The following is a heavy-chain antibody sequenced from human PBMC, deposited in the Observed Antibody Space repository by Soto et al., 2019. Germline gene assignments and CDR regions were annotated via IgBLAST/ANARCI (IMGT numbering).Heavy chain of an antibody. CDR3: GRTPETRDWLDP. V-gene: IGHV4-59*02. CDR1: GASVSSYY. Sequence: PSETLSLTCSVSGASVSSYYWSWVRQPPGKGLEWIGYIYYIGAYNYHPSLKSRVTISVDTSKNQFSLKLTSVTAADTAVYYCGRTPETRDWLDPWGQGTLVTVS. D-gene: IGHD1-7*01. J-gene: IGHJ5*02. CDR2: IYYIGAY.